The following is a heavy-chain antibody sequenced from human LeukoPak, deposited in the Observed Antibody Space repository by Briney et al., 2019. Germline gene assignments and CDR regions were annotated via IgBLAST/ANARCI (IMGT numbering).Heavy chain of an antibody. D-gene: IGHD3-10*01. Sequence: GGSLRLSCAASEFIFGAYWMTWVRQAPGKGLEWVANINQAGSEKYYMDSVKGRFTIYRDNAKKSLFLQMNSLTAEDTGLYYCVRSLERFGTRDYWGQGTLVPVPS. CDR1: EFIFGAYW. J-gene: IGHJ4*02. CDR3: VRSLERFGTRDY. CDR2: INQAGSEK. V-gene: IGHV3-7*01.